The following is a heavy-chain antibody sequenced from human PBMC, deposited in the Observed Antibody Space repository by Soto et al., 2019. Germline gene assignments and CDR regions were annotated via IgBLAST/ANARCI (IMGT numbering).Heavy chain of an antibody. V-gene: IGHV1-69-2*01. CDR3: AYGSGSYLPYFEY. CDR2: VDPEESET. D-gene: IGHD3-10*01. CDR1: GYAFTDHY. J-gene: IGHJ4*02. Sequence: ASVKVSCKVSGYAFTDHYVHGVQQAPGKGLEWLGLVDPEESETIYAEKFQGRVTITADTSTDPAYMELRSLRSEDTGVYYCAYGSGSYLPYFEYWGQGPLVTVSS.